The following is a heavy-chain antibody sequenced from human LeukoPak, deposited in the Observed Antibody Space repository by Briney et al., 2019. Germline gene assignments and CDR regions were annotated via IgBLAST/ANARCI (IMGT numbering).Heavy chain of an antibody. D-gene: IGHD3-10*01. Sequence: ASVKVSYKVSGYTLTELSMHWVRQAPGKGLEWMGGFDPEDGETIYAQKFQGRVTMTEDTSTDTAYMELSSLRSEDTAVYYCATDAPLITMVRGVIHWGQGTLVTVSS. J-gene: IGHJ4*02. V-gene: IGHV1-24*01. CDR2: FDPEDGET. CDR3: ATDAPLITMVRGVIH. CDR1: GYTLTELS.